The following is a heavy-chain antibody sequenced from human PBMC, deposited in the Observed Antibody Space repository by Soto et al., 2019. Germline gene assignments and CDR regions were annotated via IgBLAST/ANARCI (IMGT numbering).Heavy chain of an antibody. CDR1: GGSFSGYY. D-gene: IGHD2-2*01. CDR3: ARGLVVPAAMQCCDY. J-gene: IGHJ4*02. Sequence: QVQLQQWGAGLLKPSETLSLTCAVYGGSFSGYYWSWIRQPPGKGLEGIGEINHSGKTNYNPSLKSRVTISVDPSKNQFSLKLSSVTAADTAVYYCARGLVVPAAMQCCDYWGQGTLVTFAS. CDR2: INHSGKT. V-gene: IGHV4-34*01.